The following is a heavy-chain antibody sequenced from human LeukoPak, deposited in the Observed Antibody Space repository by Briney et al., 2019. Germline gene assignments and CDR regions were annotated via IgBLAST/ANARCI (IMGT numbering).Heavy chain of an antibody. CDR2: INSDGTST. CDR1: GFTFSSYW. Sequence: GGSLRLSCAASGFTFSSYWMHWVRQAPGKGLVWVSRINSDGTSTAYADSVRGRFTISRDNAKNTLYLQMNSLRAEDTAVCYCAGLYGTTVPLDYWGPGTLVTVSS. D-gene: IGHD1-7*01. V-gene: IGHV3-74*01. CDR3: AGLYGTTVPLDY. J-gene: IGHJ4*02.